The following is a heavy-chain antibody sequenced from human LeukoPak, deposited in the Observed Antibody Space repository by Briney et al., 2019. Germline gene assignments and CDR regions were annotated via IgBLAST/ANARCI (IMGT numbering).Heavy chain of an antibody. D-gene: IGHD6-13*01. J-gene: IGHJ3*02. CDR1: GFTFSSYG. Sequence: PGGSLRLSCAASGFTFSSYGMHWVRQAPGKGLEWVALIWYDGSIKYYADSVKGRFTISRDNSKNTLYLQMNSLRAEDTAVYYCARRAADAFDIWGQGTMVTVSS. CDR3: ARRAADAFDI. CDR2: IWYDGSIK. V-gene: IGHV3-33*01.